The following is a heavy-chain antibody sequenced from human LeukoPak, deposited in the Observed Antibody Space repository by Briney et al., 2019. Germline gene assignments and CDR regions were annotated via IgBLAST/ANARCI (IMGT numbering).Heavy chain of an antibody. CDR2: IYYSGST. V-gene: IGHV4-59*01. J-gene: IGHJ5*02. Sequence: PSETLSLTCAVYGGSFSGYYWSWIRQPPGKGLEWIGYIYYSGSTNYNPSLKSRVTISVDTSKNQFSLKLSSVTAADTAVYYCARVDGSGYYNPWGQGTLVTVSS. CDR1: GGSFSGYY. D-gene: IGHD3-22*01. CDR3: ARVDGSGYYNP.